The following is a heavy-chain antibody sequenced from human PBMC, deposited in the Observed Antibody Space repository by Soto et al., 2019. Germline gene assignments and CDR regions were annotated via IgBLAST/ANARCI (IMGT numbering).Heavy chain of an antibody. D-gene: IGHD3-22*01. CDR1: GLTFSSHS. J-gene: IGHJ4*02. CDR2: ISSSSTTI. CDR3: ARWSYDSSGYYKGALDY. Sequence: PGGSLRLSCAASGLTFSSHSMNWVRQAPGKGLEWVSYISSSSTTIYYTDSVKGRFTISRDNAKNSLYLQMNSLRAEDTAVYYCARWSYDSSGYYKGALDYWGQGNLVTVSS. V-gene: IGHV3-48*01.